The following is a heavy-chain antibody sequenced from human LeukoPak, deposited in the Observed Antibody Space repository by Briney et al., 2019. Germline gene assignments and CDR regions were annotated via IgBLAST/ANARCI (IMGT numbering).Heavy chain of an antibody. CDR1: GVSFSSPSYY. J-gene: IGHJ4*02. V-gene: IGHV4-61*02. Sequence: PSETLSLTCTVSGVSFSSPSYYWTWMRQPAGKGVEWVGRTHVSGTTNYSPSLKSRVTISLDRTKNQFSLKLSSVTAADTAVYYCTSIVFDTLTGYYMDDFWGQGTLVTVSS. CDR3: TSIVFDTLTGYYMDDF. CDR2: THVSGTT. D-gene: IGHD3-9*01.